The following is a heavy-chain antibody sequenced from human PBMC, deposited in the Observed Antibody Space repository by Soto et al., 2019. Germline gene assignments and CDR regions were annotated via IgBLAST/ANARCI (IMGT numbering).Heavy chain of an antibody. J-gene: IGHJ4*02. CDR3: TRDSLPFVEMATPPYFDY. V-gene: IGHV3-23*01. D-gene: IGHD5-12*01. Sequence: PGGSLRLSCAASGFTFRKYAMNWVRQAPGKGLEWVSSISDSGATTYYADSVKGRFTISRDDSKSIAYLQMNSLKTEDTAVYYCTRDSLPFVEMATPPYFDYWGQGTLVTVSS. CDR1: GFTFRKYA. CDR2: ISDSGATT.